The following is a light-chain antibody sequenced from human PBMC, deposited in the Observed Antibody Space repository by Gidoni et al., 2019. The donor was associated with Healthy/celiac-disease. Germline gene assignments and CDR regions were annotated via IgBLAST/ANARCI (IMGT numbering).Light chain of an antibody. V-gene: IGKV2-28*01. CDR3: MQALQTPRS. CDR1: QSLLHSNGYNY. CDR2: LGS. Sequence: DIVMTQYPLSLLVTPGEPASISCRLSQSLLHSNGYNYLDLYLQKPGQSPQLLIYLGSNRASGVPDRFSGSGSGTDFTLKISRVEAEDVGVYYCMQALQTPRSFGPGTKVDIK. J-gene: IGKJ3*01.